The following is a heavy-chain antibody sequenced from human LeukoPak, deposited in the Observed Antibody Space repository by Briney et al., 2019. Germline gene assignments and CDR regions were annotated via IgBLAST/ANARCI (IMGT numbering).Heavy chain of an antibody. V-gene: IGHV1-69*13. J-gene: IGHJ5*02. CDR1: GGTFSSYA. D-gene: IGHD2-21*02. Sequence: GASVKVSCKASGGTFSSYAISWVRQAPGQGLEWMGGIIPIFGTANYAQKFQGRVTITADESTSTAYMELSSLRSDDTAMYYCARDTCDGGDCFNWFDPWGQGTLVTVSS. CDR2: IIPIFGTA. CDR3: ARDTCDGGDCFNWFDP.